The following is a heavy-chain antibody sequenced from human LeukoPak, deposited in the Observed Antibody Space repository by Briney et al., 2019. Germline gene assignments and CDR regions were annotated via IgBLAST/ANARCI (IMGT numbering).Heavy chain of an antibody. Sequence: GASVKVSCKASGYTFTSYFMHWVRQAPGQGLEWMGWINPNSGGTNYAQKFQGRVTLTRDTSISTAYMELSRLRSDDTAKYYCAIAGDYYDSSGFRGIDFWGQGTLVTVSS. CDR1: GYTFTSYF. CDR3: AIAGDYYDSSGFRGIDF. CDR2: INPNSGGT. V-gene: IGHV1-2*02. D-gene: IGHD3-22*01. J-gene: IGHJ4*02.